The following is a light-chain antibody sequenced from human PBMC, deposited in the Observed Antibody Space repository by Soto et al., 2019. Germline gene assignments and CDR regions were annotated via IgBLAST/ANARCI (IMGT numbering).Light chain of an antibody. CDR3: QQSYSTPWT. Sequence: DIQMTQSPSSLSASVGDRVTITCRASQSISSYLNWYQQKPGKAPKLLIYAASSLQSGVPSRVSGSGSVTDFTLTISILQPEDFATYYCQQSYSTPWTFGQGTKVQIK. CDR2: AAS. J-gene: IGKJ1*01. V-gene: IGKV1-39*01. CDR1: QSISSY.